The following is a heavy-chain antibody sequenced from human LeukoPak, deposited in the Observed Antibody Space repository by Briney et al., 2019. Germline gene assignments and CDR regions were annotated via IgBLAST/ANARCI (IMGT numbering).Heavy chain of an antibody. D-gene: IGHD3-3*01. V-gene: IGHV3-74*01. J-gene: IGHJ4*02. CDR3: AREGDFWSVNHESFDY. CDR1: GFTFSSYW. CDR2: INSDGSST. Sequence: PGGSLRLSCAASGFTFSSYWMHWVRQAPGKGRVWVSRINSDGSSTSYADSVKGRFTISRDNAKNTLYLQMNSLRAEDTAVYYCAREGDFWSVNHESFDYWGQGTLVNVSS.